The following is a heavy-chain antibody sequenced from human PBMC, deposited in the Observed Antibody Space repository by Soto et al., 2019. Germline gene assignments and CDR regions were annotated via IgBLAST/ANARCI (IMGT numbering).Heavy chain of an antibody. D-gene: IGHD4-17*01. CDR2: IKSKTDGGTT. CDR3: TTETPTPLIDYGDYAKKNYYYGMYG. V-gene: IGHV3-15*07. CDR1: GFTFSNAW. J-gene: IGHJ6*02. Sequence: PGGSLRLSCAASGFTFSNAWMNWVRQAPGKGLEWVGRIKSKTDGGTTDYAAPVKGRFTISRDDSKNTLYLQMNSLKTEDTAVYYCTTETPTPLIDYGDYAKKNYYYGMYGWGQESTFTISS.